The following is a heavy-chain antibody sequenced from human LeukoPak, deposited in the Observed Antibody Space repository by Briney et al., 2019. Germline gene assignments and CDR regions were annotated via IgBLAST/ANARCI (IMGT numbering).Heavy chain of an antibody. Sequence: ASVKVSCKASGYTFTGYYMHWVRQAPGQGLEWMGWINPNSGGTNYAQKFQGWVTMTRDTSISTAYMELSRLGSDDTAVYYCARAPHRCSGGSCLDYWGQGTLVTVSS. CDR2: INPNSGGT. J-gene: IGHJ4*02. CDR3: ARAPHRCSGGSCLDY. D-gene: IGHD2-15*01. CDR1: GYTFTGYY. V-gene: IGHV1-2*04.